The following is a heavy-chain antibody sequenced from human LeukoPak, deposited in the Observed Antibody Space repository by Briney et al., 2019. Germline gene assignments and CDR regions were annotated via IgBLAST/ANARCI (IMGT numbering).Heavy chain of an antibody. Sequence: QAGGSLRLSCAASGFTFSSYGMSWVRQAPGKGLEWVSVIYSGGSTYYADSVKGRFTISRDNSKNTLYLQMNSLRAEDTAVYYCATSGGYYYGYFQHWGQGTLVTVSS. J-gene: IGHJ1*01. CDR1: GFTFSSYG. CDR3: ATSGGYYYGYFQH. V-gene: IGHV3-53*01. D-gene: IGHD3-22*01. CDR2: IYSGGST.